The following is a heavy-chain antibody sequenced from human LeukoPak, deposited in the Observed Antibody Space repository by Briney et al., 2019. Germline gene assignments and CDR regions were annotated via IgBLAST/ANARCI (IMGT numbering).Heavy chain of an antibody. CDR2: IYYSGST. CDR3: ARAQSTTIFGVVLPAFDI. D-gene: IGHD3-3*01. CDR1: GGSINSGSYY. V-gene: IGHV4-61*10. J-gene: IGHJ3*02. Sequence: PSQTLSLTCTVSGGSINSGSYYWSWIRQPAGKGLEWIGYIYYSGSTDYNPSLKSRVTVSVDTSKNQFSLKLNSVTAADTAVYYRARAQSTTIFGVVLPAFDIWGQGTMVTVSS.